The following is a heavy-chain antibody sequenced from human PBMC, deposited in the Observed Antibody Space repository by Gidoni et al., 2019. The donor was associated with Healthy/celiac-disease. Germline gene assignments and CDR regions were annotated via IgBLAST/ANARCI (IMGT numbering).Heavy chain of an antibody. J-gene: IGHJ3*02. CDR2: IIPIFGTA. Sequence: QVQLVQSGAEVKKPGASVKVSCTASVGTFSSYAISWVRQAPGQGLEWMGGIIPIFGTANYAQKFQGRVTMTADKSTSKAYMELSSLRSEDTAVYYCASPGGNDKPPLLNAFDIWGQGTMVTVSS. CDR3: ASPGGNDKPPLLNAFDI. CDR1: VGTFSSYA. V-gene: IGHV1-69*06. D-gene: IGHD3-10*01.